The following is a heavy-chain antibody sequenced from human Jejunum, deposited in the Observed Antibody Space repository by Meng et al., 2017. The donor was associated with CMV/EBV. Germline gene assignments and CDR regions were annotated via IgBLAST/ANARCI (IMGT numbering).Heavy chain of an antibody. J-gene: IGHJ4*02. D-gene: IGHD5-24*01. V-gene: IGHV3-11*05. CDR3: ARSQMGDLDY. CDR1: GFTFSDYY. Sequence: QVELVGSGGGLVKPGGSLRLSCVASGFTFSDYYMSWIRQAPGKGLEWVSYISSSSSSTVYGESVRGRFSISRDNAKNSLYLQMNSLRADDTAVYFCARSQMGDLDYWGRGTLVTVSS. CDR2: ISSSSSST.